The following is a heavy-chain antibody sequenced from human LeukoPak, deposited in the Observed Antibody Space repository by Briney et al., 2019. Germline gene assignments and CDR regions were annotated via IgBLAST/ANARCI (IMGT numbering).Heavy chain of an antibody. CDR3: ARGPLYSSSYDVTSFDY. D-gene: IGHD6-13*01. V-gene: IGHV1-2*04. Sequence: ASVKVSCKASGYTFTGYYMHWVRQAPGQGLEWMGWINPNSGGTNYAQKFQGWVTMTRDTSISTAYMELSRLRSDDTAVYYCARGPLYSSSYDVTSFDYGGQGTLVTVS. CDR1: GYTFTGYY. CDR2: INPNSGGT. J-gene: IGHJ4*02.